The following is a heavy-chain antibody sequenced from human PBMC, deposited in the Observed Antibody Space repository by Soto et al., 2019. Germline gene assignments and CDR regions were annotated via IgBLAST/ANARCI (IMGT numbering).Heavy chain of an antibody. CDR2: INPDNGDT. V-gene: IGHV1-3*01. CDR1: GYTFTSYG. Sequence: QVQFVQSGAEVKEPGASVKVSCKASGYTFTSYGLHWVRQAPGQSLEWMGWINPDNGDTKHSQKFQGRVTITRDTSASTAYMELRSLRYEATAVYYCARDDGDRAFDIWGQGTTVTVSS. J-gene: IGHJ3*02. D-gene: IGHD2-21*01. CDR3: ARDDGDRAFDI.